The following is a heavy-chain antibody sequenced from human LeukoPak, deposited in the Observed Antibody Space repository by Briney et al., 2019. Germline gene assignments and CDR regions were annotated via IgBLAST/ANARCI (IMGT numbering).Heavy chain of an antibody. CDR2: MNPNSGNT. J-gene: IGHJ4*02. V-gene: IGHV1-8*01. D-gene: IGHD3-3*01. CDR1: GYTFTSYD. CDR3: ARGLRSYDFWSGYYTYYFDY. Sequence: ASVTVSCKASGYTFTSYDINWVRQATGQGVEWMGWMNPNSGNTGYAQKFQGRVTMTRNTSISTAYMELSSLRSEDTAVYHCARGLRSYDFWSGYYTYYFDYWGQGTLVTVSS.